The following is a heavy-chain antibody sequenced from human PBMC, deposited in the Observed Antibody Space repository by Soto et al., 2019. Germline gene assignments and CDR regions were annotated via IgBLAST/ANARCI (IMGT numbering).Heavy chain of an antibody. Sequence: QVQLVQSGAEVKRPGSSVKVSCKASGDTFNFYSINWVRQAPGLGLEWMGRVNPIVSMSNYAQKFPGRVTMTADKSTSTAYMELSSLRSEDTAIYYCASSYGSGYRAFDYWGPGALVTVSS. CDR1: GDTFNFYS. D-gene: IGHD3-10*01. CDR2: VNPIVSMS. J-gene: IGHJ4*02. CDR3: ASSYGSGYRAFDY. V-gene: IGHV1-69*02.